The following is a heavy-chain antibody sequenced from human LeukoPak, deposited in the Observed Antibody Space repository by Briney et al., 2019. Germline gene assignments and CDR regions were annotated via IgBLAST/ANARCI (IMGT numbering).Heavy chain of an antibody. V-gene: IGHV3-23*01. Sequence: GGSLRLSCAASGFSLTNFAMSWVRQAPGEGLEWVSAIRSSGGRTYYADSVKGRFTTSRDNSKNTLYRQMNSLRAKDPAVYTCARGNIHYYDGSTLKYYFDYWGEGTLVTVSS. J-gene: IGHJ4*02. D-gene: IGHD3-22*01. CDR3: ARGNIHYYDGSTLKYYFDY. CDR1: GFSLTNFA. CDR2: IRSSGGRT.